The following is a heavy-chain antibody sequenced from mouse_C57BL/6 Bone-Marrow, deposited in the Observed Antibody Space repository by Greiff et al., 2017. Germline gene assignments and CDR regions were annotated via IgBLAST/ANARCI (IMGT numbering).Heavy chain of an antibody. Sequence: QVQLQQSGAELVKPGASVKLSCKASGYTFTTYPIEWMKQNHGKSLEWIGNFHPYNDDTKYNEKFKGKATLTAEKSSITVYLELSRLTSDDTAVYYCARGNWADSAMDDWGQGTSVTVSS. D-gene: IGHD4-1*01. CDR3: ARGNWADSAMDD. J-gene: IGHJ4*01. CDR2: FHPYNDDT. V-gene: IGHV1-47*01. CDR1: GYTFTTYP.